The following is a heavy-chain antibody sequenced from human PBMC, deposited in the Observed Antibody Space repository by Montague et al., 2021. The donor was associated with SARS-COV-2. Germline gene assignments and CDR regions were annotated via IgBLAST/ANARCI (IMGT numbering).Heavy chain of an antibody. V-gene: IGHV4-59*01. CDR1: GGSISSYY. CDR2: IYYSGST. CDR3: ARYGSVDILTGYYHFDY. Sequence: SETLSLTCTVSGGSISSYYWSWIRQPPGKGLEWIGYIYYSGSTNYNPSLKSRVTISVDTSKSQFSLKLSSVTAADTAVYYCARYGSVDILTGYYHFDYWGQGTLVTVSS. D-gene: IGHD3-9*01. J-gene: IGHJ4*02.